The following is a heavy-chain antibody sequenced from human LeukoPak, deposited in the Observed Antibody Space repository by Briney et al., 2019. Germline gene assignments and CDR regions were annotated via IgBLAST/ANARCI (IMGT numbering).Heavy chain of an antibody. D-gene: IGHD1-1*01. CDR2: ISYDGSDK. V-gene: IGHV3-30*03. CDR3: ARDSQRWSLENFYAMDV. Sequence: GGSLRLSCAASVFTFNNYAIHWVRQAPGKGLEWVALISYDGSDKFYADSVKGRFTISRDNSKNTLFLQMNGLRAEDTAVYYCARDSQRWSLENFYAMDVWGQGTTVSVSS. CDR1: VFTFNNYA. J-gene: IGHJ6*02.